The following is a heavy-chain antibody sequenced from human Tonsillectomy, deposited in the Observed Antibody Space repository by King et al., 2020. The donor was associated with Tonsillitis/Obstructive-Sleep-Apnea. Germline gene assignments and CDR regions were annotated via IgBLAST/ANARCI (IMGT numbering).Heavy chain of an antibody. D-gene: IGHD5-18*01. V-gene: IGHV1-24*01. CDR3: ATTPLRGYSYGYDY. CDR2: FDPEDGET. CDR1: GYTLTELS. J-gene: IGHJ4*02. Sequence: QLVQSGAEVKKPGASVKVSCKVSGYTLTELSMNWVRQAPGKGLEWMGGFDPEDGETIYAQKFQGRVTMTEDTSTDTAYMELSSLRSEDTAVYYCATTPLRGYSYGYDYWGQGTLVTVSS.